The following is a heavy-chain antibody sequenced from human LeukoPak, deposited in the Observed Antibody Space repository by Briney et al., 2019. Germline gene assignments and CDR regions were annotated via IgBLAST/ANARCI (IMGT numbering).Heavy chain of an antibody. Sequence: SETLSLTCTVSGGSISSYYWSWIRQPPGKGLEWIGYIYYSGSTNYNPSLKSRVTISVDTSKNQFSLKLSSVTAADTAVYYCARISGSYWNHFDYCGQGTLVTVSS. V-gene: IGHV4-59*01. CDR2: IYYSGST. J-gene: IGHJ4*02. D-gene: IGHD1-26*01. CDR1: GGSISSYY. CDR3: ARISGSYWNHFDY.